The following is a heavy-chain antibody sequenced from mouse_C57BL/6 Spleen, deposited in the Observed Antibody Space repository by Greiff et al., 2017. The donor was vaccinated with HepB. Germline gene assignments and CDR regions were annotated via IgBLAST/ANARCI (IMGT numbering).Heavy chain of an antibody. CDR1: GYTFTSYW. D-gene: IGHD2-13*01. CDR3: ASSGVGDVAWFAY. J-gene: IGHJ3*01. V-gene: IGHV1-53*01. Sequence: QVQLQQPGTELVKPGASVKLSCKASGYTFTSYWMHWVKQRPGQGLEWIGYINPSNGGTNYTEKFKSKATLTVDKSSSTAYMQLSSLTSEDSAVYYRASSGVGDVAWFAYWGQGTLVTVSA. CDR2: INPSNGGT.